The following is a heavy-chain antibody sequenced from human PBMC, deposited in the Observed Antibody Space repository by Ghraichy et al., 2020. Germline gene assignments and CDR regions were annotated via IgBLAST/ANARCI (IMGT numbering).Heavy chain of an antibody. V-gene: IGHV3-48*02. D-gene: IGHD3-22*01. CDR2: ISSSSSTI. CDR3: ARGGPYYDRTDEYFQH. J-gene: IGHJ1*01. CDR1: GFTFSSYS. Sequence: GGSLRLSCAASGFTFSSYSMNWVRQSPGKGLEWVSYISSSSSTIYYADSVKGRFTISRDNAKNSLYLQMNSLRDEDTAVYYCARGGPYYDRTDEYFQHWGQGTLVTVSS.